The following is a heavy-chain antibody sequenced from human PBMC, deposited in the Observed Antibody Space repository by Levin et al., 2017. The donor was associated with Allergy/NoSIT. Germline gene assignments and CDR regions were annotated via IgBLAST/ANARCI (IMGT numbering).Heavy chain of an antibody. V-gene: IGHV4-39*01. Sequence: PSETLSLTCTVSGGSIGGTAYYWNWIRQPPGKGPEWIGDVYSSGTTHYNPSLRSRVTMSVDTSANVFSLTLNSVTASDTAVYYCARRGLTAAGTGPKWFGPWGQGILVTVSS. J-gene: IGHJ5*02. D-gene: IGHD6-13*01. CDR2: VYSSGTT. CDR3: ARRGLTAAGTGPKWFGP. CDR1: GGSIGGTAYY.